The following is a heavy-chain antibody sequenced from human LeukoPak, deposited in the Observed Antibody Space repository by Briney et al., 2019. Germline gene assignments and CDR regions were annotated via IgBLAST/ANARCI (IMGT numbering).Heavy chain of an antibody. D-gene: IGHD5-24*01. CDR2: ITGSGDST. V-gene: IGHV3-23*01. Sequence: QPGGSLRLSCAASGFTFSNYAMSWVRQAPGKGLEWVSVITGSGDSTYYADSVNGRFTISRDNSKNTLYLQMNSLRAEDTAVYYCAKDLTAGWVQIPYQSFDYWGQGTLVTVSS. J-gene: IGHJ4*02. CDR3: AKDLTAGWVQIPYQSFDY. CDR1: GFTFSNYA.